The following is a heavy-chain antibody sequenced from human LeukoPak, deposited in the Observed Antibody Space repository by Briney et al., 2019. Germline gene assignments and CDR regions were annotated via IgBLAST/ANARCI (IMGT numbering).Heavy chain of an antibody. V-gene: IGHV3-23*01. J-gene: IGHJ4*02. Sequence: CAMSWVRQAPGKGLEWVSHISASGRTTDYADSVKGRFTISRDNSKNTVYLQMNSLRAEDTAVYYCAKLCSGGSCYWNYWGQGTLSPSPQ. D-gene: IGHD2-15*01. CDR1: CA. CDR2: ISASGRTT. CDR3: AKLCSGGSCYWNY.